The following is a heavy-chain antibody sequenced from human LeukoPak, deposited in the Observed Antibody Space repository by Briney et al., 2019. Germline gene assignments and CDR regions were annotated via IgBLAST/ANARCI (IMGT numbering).Heavy chain of an antibody. CDR1: GYSFTNYW. CDR2: VYPVDSDT. Sequence: GESLKISCKGSGYSFTNYWIGWVRQMPGKGLEWMGIVYPVDSDTRYSPSFQGQVTISADKSISTAYLQWTSLKASDTAIYYCARHREVGSTFCLLDYWGQGTQVTVCS. D-gene: IGHD2-2*01. CDR3: ARHREVGSTFCLLDY. V-gene: IGHV5-51*01. J-gene: IGHJ4*02.